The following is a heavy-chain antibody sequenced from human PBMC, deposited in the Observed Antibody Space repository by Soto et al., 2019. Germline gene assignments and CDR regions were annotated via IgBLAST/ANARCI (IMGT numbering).Heavy chain of an antibody. Sequence: SETLSLTCTVSGGSISSSSYYWGWVRQPPGKGLEWIGSIYYGGSTNYNPSLKSRVTMSVDTSKNQFSLKLTSVNAADTAVYYCTRGGDAYKNGHWGQGTLVTVSS. CDR2: IYYGGST. J-gene: IGHJ4*02. CDR1: GGSISSSSYY. CDR3: TRGGDAYKNGH. V-gene: IGHV4-39*07. D-gene: IGHD2-21*01.